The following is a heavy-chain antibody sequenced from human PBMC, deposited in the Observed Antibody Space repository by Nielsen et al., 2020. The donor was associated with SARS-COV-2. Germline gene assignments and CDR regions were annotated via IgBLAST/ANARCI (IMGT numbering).Heavy chain of an antibody. Sequence: GESLKISCAASGFTFSDYYMSWIRQAPGKGLEWVSDVSDNNIYTKYADSVKGRFTVSRDNAKNSLILQMNSLRVEDTAVYYCARLVLGHFGGGWFDPWGLGTLVTVSS. D-gene: IGHD3-9*01. CDR2: VSDNNIYT. J-gene: IGHJ5*02. V-gene: IGHV3-11*03. CDR1: GFTFSDYY. CDR3: ARLVLGHFGGGWFDP.